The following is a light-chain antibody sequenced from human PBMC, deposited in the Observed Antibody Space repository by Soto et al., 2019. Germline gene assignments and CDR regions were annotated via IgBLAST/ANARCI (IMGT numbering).Light chain of an antibody. V-gene: IGKV1-39*01. J-gene: IGKJ3*01. CDR3: QQSYSTLFT. Sequence: DIQMTQSPSSLSASVGDRVTITCRASQTIIRNLNWYQQKPGRAPNPLIYAASSLQSGVPSRFSRSGSGTEFTLTISSLQPEDFATYYCQQSYSTLFTFGPGTKVEIK. CDR2: AAS. CDR1: QTIIRN.